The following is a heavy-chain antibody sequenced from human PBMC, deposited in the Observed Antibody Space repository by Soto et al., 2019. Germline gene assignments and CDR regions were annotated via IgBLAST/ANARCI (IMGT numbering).Heavy chain of an antibody. J-gene: IGHJ3*01. Sequence: QITLRESGPTLVKPTQTLRLTCTFSGFSLSADGVGVGWIRQPPEKALEWLALIYWDDDRRYSPSLKSRLTITKDTSKNQVVLTMTNMDAVDTATYYCAHAYGGTSWPNDAFDVWGQGTVVTVSS. CDR2: IYWDDDR. CDR1: GFSLSADGVG. CDR3: AHAYGGTSWPNDAFDV. V-gene: IGHV2-5*02. D-gene: IGHD2-2*01.